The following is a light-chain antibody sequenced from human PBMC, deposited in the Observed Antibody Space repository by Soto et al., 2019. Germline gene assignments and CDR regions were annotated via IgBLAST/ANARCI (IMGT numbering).Light chain of an antibody. CDR3: QQHDSWPRT. Sequence: DIELTQSPSTLSLSLGERATISCRASQSISNSLAWYQQKPGKVPRLLIYAASNRQTGIPSRFSGSGSGTDFTLTISSLEPEDFAIFYCQQHDSWPRTFGRGTNVEIK. J-gene: IGKJ1*01. CDR1: QSISNS. V-gene: IGKV3-11*01. CDR2: AAS.